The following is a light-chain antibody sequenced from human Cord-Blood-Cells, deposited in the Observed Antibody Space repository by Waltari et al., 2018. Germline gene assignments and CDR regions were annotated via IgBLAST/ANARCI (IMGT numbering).Light chain of an antibody. Sequence: DIQMTQSPSSLSASVGDRVTITCRASQSISSYLNWYQQKPGKAPKLLIYAASSLQSGVPSSFSGSGSGTDFTLTISSLQPEDFATYYCQQSYSTPRTFGQETKVEIK. J-gene: IGKJ1*01. CDR1: QSISSY. CDR3: QQSYSTPRT. CDR2: AAS. V-gene: IGKV1-39*01.